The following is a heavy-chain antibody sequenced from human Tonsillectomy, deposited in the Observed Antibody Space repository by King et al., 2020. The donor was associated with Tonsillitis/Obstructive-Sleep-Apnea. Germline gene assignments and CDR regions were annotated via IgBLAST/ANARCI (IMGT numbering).Heavy chain of an antibody. D-gene: IGHD3-22*01. J-gene: IGHJ4*02. CDR1: GYTFTNYG. V-gene: IGHV1-18*01. CDR3: ARDSMSHYFDSSTYYTFAY. CDR2: ISAYNGDT. Sequence: VQLVESGAEVKKPGASVKVSCKASGYTFTNYGISWVRQAPGQGLEWMGWISAYNGDTNYPQNLQGRITMTTDTSTSTAYLDLRSLRSDDTAVYYCARDSMSHYFDSSTYYTFAYWGQGTLVTVSS.